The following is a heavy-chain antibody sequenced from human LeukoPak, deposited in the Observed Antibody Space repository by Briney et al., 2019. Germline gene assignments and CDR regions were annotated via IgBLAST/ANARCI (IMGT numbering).Heavy chain of an antibody. Sequence: PGGSLRLSCAASGFTFSSYWMHWVRQAPGKGLVWVSRINSDGSSTSYADSVKGRFTISRDNAKNTLYLQMNSLRAEDTAVYYCAKVFPYYDSSGRYFDYWGQGTLVTVSS. CDR3: AKVFPYYDSSGRYFDY. D-gene: IGHD3-22*01. CDR2: INSDGSST. J-gene: IGHJ4*02. V-gene: IGHV3-74*01. CDR1: GFTFSSYW.